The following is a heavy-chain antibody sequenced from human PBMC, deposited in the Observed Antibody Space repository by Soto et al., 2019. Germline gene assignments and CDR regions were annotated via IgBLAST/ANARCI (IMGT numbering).Heavy chain of an antibody. D-gene: IGHD1-26*01. CDR1: GFDFSSYG. V-gene: IGHV3-33*01. CDR2: LGFDGGGR. CDR3: AREPVGPDYAMDV. J-gene: IGHJ6*02. Sequence: ESGGSVVQPGTSLRLSCVAFGFDFSSYGMHWVRQTPGKGLEWVAVLGFDGGGRYYADSVKGRFTISRDNSKKMLYLQMDSLRAEDTALYYCAREPVGPDYAMDVWGQGTTVTVSS.